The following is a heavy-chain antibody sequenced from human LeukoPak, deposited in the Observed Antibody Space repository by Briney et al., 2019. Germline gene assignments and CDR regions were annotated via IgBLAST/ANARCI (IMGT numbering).Heavy chain of an antibody. CDR1: GFTFSNYA. V-gene: IGHV3-30-3*01. CDR2: MSYGGSNK. D-gene: IGHD3/OR15-3a*01. Sequence: GRSLRLSCAASGFTFSNYAMHWVRQAPGKGLEWVAVMSYGGSNKYYVDSVKGRFTISRHNSKDTLYLEMSSLRTEDTAVYYCARDRTAASWSGSFDYWGQGTLVTVSS. J-gene: IGHJ4*02. CDR3: ARDRTAASWSGSFDY.